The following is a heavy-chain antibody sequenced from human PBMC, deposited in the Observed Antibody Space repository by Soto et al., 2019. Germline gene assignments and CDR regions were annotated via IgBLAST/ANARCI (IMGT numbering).Heavy chain of an antibody. D-gene: IGHD5-12*01. CDR2: IYSGGST. Sequence: GSLSLSCAASGCTVIINYMSWVRQAPGKGLEWVSVIYSGGSTYYADSVKGRFTISRDNSKNTLYLQMNSLRAEDTAVYYCARDFSGYDAFDIWGQGTMVTVSS. CDR3: ARDFSGYDAFDI. J-gene: IGHJ3*02. V-gene: IGHV3-53*01. CDR1: GCTVIINY.